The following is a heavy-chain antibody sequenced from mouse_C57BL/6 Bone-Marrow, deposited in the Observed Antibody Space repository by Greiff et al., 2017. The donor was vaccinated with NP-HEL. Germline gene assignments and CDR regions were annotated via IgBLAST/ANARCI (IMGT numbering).Heavy chain of an antibody. CDR2: IDPENGDT. Sequence: VQLKQSGAELVRPGASVKLSCTASGFNIKDDYMHWVKQRPEQGLEWIGWIDPENGDTEYASKFQGKATITADTSSNTAYLQLSSLTSEDTAVYYCTNYYGDYWGKGTTLTVSS. CDR3: TNYYGDY. J-gene: IGHJ2*01. V-gene: IGHV14-4*01. CDR1: GFNIKDDY.